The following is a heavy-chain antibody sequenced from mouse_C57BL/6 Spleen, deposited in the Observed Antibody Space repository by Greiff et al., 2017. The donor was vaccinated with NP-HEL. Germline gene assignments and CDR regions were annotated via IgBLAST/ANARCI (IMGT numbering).Heavy chain of an antibody. D-gene: IGHD2-4*01. J-gene: IGHJ2*01. CDR2: INPNNGGT. V-gene: IGHV1-22*01. CDR1: GYTFTDYN. CDR3: ARREVYYDYDPFDY. Sequence: EVHLVESGPELVKPGASVKMSCKASGYTFTDYNMHWVKQSHGKSLEWIGYINPNNGGTSYNQKFKGKATLTVNKSSSTAYMELRSLTSEDSAVYYCARREVYYDYDPFDYWGQGTTLTVSS.